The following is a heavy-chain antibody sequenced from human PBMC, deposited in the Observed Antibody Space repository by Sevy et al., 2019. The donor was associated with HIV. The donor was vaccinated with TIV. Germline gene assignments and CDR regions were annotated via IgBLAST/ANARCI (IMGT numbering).Heavy chain of an antibody. CDR1: GGTFNRYA. Sequence: ASVKVSCKASGGTFNRYAISWVRQAPGHGLEWLGGMIPIFGTTNYAQKFQGRVTITADESTSTAYMEVSSLRSEDTAVYYCARLTVAGLGGWFDPWGHGTLVTVS. D-gene: IGHD6-19*01. CDR2: MIPIFGTT. CDR3: ARLTVAGLGGWFDP. V-gene: IGHV1-69*13. J-gene: IGHJ5*02.